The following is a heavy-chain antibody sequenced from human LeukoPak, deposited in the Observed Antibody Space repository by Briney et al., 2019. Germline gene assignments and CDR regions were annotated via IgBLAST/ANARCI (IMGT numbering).Heavy chain of an antibody. CDR1: GFTFSSYA. J-gene: IGHJ4*02. CDR2: ISGSGGST. CDR3: AKERDYGPANY. V-gene: IGHV3-23*01. Sequence: GGSLRLSCAASGFTFSSYAMSWVRQAPGKGLEWVSAISGSGGSTYYADSVKGRFTVSRDNSKNTLFLQMNSLRAEDTAIYYCAKERDYGPANYWGQGTLVTVSS. D-gene: IGHD4/OR15-4a*01.